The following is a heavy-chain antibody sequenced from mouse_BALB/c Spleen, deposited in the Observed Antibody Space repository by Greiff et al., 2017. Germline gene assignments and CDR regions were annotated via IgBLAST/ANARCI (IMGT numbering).Heavy chain of an antibody. Sequence: DVLVVESGGGLVKPGGSLKLSCAASGFTFPDYYMYWVRQTPGKRLEWVATIRDGGSYTYYPDSVKGRFTISRDTAKNNLYLQMSSLKSEDTALYYCGRSLTYYAMDYWGQGTSVTVSS. CDR3: GRSLTYYAMDY. CDR1: GFTFPDYY. V-gene: IGHV5-4*02. CDR2: IRDGGSYT. J-gene: IGHJ4*01.